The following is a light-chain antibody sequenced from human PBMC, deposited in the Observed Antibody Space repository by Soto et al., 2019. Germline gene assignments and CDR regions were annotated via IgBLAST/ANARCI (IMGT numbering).Light chain of an antibody. CDR1: NLGSDS. Sequence: SYELTQPPSVSVAPGQTARITCGGDNLGSDSVHWNQQKPGQAPLLVVYDDSDRPSGIAERFSGFSYGNTATLTISRVEAGDDADYYCQVWDGSSDHYVFGTETKGTVL. J-gene: IGLJ1*01. CDR3: QVWDGSSDHYV. V-gene: IGLV3-21*02. CDR2: DDS.